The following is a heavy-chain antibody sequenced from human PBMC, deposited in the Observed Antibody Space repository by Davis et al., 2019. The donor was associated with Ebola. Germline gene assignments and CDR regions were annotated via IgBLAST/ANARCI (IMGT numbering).Heavy chain of an antibody. CDR1: GYSFTSYW. Sequence: GESLKISCQGSGYSFTSYWISWVRQMPGKGLEWMGRIDPSDSYTYYSPSFQGHVTISADKSISTAYLQWSSLKASDTAMYYCARTTAPHIYYYYGMDVWGQGTTVTVSS. CDR3: ARTTAPHIYYYYGMDV. CDR2: IDPSDSYT. D-gene: IGHD4-17*01. V-gene: IGHV5-10-1*01. J-gene: IGHJ6*02.